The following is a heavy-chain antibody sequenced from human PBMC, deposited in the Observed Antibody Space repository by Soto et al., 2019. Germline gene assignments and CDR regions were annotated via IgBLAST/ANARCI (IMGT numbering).Heavy chain of an antibody. D-gene: IGHD2-15*01. CDR1: GFTFSSYG. CDR2: IRGNGSNK. J-gene: IGHJ4*02. V-gene: IGHV3-33*06. Sequence: GGSLRLSCAASGFTFSSYGMHWVRQAPGKGLELVAVIRGNGSNKYYADSVKGRFTISRDNSKNSLYLQMNSLRAEDTAVYYCGKVRGYCSGGSCYVDNWGQGTQVTVSS. CDR3: GKVRGYCSGGSCYVDN.